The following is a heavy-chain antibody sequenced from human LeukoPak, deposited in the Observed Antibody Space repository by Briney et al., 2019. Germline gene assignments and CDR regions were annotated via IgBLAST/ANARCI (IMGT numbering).Heavy chain of an antibody. CDR3: ARVHDHYVTRRWFDP. CDR2: ISAYNGNT. CDR1: GYTFTSYG. V-gene: IGHV1-18*01. D-gene: IGHD3-10*02. J-gene: IGHJ5*02. Sequence: ASVKVSCKASGYTFTSYGISWVRQAPGQGLEWMGWISAYNGNTNYAQKLQGRVTMTTDTSTSAAYMELRSLRSDDTAVYYCARVHDHYVTRRWFDPWGQGTLVTVSS.